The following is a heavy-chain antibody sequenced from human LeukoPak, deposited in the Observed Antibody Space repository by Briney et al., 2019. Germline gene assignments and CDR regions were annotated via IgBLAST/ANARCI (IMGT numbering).Heavy chain of an antibody. CDR3: VRGVYSSSWLHFDY. V-gene: IGHV3-30*03. CDR2: ISYDVGSK. Sequence: GGSLRLSCTASGFTLSTTVMHWVRQAPGKGLDWVSSISYDVGSKKYVDSVKGRCTISRDNSKRTLYLQMNSLRAEDTAVYYCVRGVYSSSWLHFDYWGQGTLVTVSS. J-gene: IGHJ4*02. D-gene: IGHD6-13*01. CDR1: GFTLSTTV.